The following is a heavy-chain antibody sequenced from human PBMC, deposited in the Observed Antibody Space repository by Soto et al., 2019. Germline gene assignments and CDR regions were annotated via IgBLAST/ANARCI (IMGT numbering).Heavy chain of an antibody. CDR1: GFTFDDYA. D-gene: IGHD1-20*01. CDR3: AKGPCDSRHNWYYFDY. CDR2: VTWNRGSV. J-gene: IGHJ4*02. Sequence: EVQLVASGGGLVQPGRSLRLSCAASGFTFDDYAMHWVRQVPGKGLERVSGVTWNRGSVVYADSVKARFTISRDNAKNCLYVQMNSLRAEDTALDYCAKGPCDSRHNWYYFDYWCQGTLVTVST. V-gene: IGHV3-9*01.